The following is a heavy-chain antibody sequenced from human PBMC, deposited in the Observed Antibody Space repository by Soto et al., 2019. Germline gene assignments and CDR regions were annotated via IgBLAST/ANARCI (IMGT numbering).Heavy chain of an antibody. Sequence: QITLKESGPPLVKPTQTLTLTCTFSGFSLSTHGVGVGWVRQPAGKALEWLALIYWDDDKRYSASLNSRLTITKDTSKNQVVLTMTNMDPVDIATYYCAHAMLYCTGGSCSTWFDSWGQGTLVTVSS. V-gene: IGHV2-5*02. CDR3: AHAMLYCTGGSCSTWFDS. J-gene: IGHJ5*01. CDR2: IYWDDDK. D-gene: IGHD2-15*01. CDR1: GFSLSTHGVG.